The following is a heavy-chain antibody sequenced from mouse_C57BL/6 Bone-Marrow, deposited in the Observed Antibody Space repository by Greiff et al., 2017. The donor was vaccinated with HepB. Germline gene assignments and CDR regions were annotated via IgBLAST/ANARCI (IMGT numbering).Heavy chain of an antibody. CDR1: GYSITSGYY. CDR3: AREGEWFDY. J-gene: IGHJ2*01. CDR2: ISYDGSN. D-gene: IGHD1-3*01. V-gene: IGHV3-6*01. Sequence: EVKLMESGPGLVKPSQSLSLTCSVTGYSITSGYYWNWIRQFPGNKLEWMGYISYDGSNNYNPSLKNRISITRDTSKNQFFLKLNSVTTEDTATYYCAREGEWFDYWGQGTTLTVSS.